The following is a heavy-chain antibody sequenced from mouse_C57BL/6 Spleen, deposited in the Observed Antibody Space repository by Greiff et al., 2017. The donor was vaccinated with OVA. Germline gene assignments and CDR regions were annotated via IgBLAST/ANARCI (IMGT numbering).Heavy chain of an antibody. CDR3: ARSYFDV. V-gene: IGHV1-50*01. Sequence: QVQLKQPGAELVKPGASVKLSCKASGYTFTSYWMQWVKQRPGQGLEWIGEIDPSDSYTNYNQKFKGKATWTVDTSSSTAYMQLSSLTSEDSAVYYCARSYFDVWGTGTTVTVSS. CDR2: IDPSDSYT. J-gene: IGHJ1*03. CDR1: GYTFTSYW.